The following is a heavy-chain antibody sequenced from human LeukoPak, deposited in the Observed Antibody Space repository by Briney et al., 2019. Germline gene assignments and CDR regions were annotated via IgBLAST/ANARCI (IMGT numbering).Heavy chain of an antibody. Sequence: QTGGSLRLSCAASGFTFSSYAMSWVRQAPGKGLEWVSAISGSGGSTYYADSVKGRFTISRDNSKNTLYLQMNSLRAEDTAVYYCAKPMVRGVIITNFDYWGQGTLVTVSS. CDR2: ISGSGGST. J-gene: IGHJ4*02. CDR3: AKPMVRGVIITNFDY. V-gene: IGHV3-23*01. CDR1: GFTFSSYA. D-gene: IGHD3-10*01.